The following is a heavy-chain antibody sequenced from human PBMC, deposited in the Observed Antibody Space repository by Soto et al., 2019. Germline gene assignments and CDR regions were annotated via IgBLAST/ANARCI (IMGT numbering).Heavy chain of an antibody. V-gene: IGHV1-3*01. Sequence: ASGKVSCKASGYTFTSYAIHWVRQAPGQRLEWMGWINAGNGNTKYSQKFQGRVIITRDTSAGTAYMELRSLRSEDTAVYYCATPIVAFYWGQGTLVTVSS. CDR3: ATPIVAFY. D-gene: IGHD5-12*01. CDR2: INAGNGNT. J-gene: IGHJ4*02. CDR1: GYTFTSYA.